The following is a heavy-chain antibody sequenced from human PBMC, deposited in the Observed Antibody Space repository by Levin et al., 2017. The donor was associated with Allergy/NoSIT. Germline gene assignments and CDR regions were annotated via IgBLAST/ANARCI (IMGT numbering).Heavy chain of an antibody. V-gene: IGHV3-11*01. J-gene: IGHJ4*02. D-gene: IGHD4-23*01. CDR3: ARDEQGGNSGY. Sequence: SGGSLRLSCAASGFTFSDYYMSWVRQAPGKGLEWVSYISNSGSNKYYADSVKGRFTISRDNAMNSLYLQMNSLRAEDTAVYYCARDEQGGNSGYWGQGTLVTVSA. CDR2: ISNSGSNK. CDR1: GFTFSDYY.